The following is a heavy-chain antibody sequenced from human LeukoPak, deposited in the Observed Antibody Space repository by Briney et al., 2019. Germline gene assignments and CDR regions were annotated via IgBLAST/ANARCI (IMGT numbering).Heavy chain of an antibody. CDR2: ISSTGNTI. Sequence: GGSLRLSCAASGLAFNTNSMNWVRQAPGKGLGGVSYISSTGNTIYYADPVRGRFTISRDNAKNSLYLQMTSLRVDYTAVYVCANTYWDEVACSRSLDHWGQGIQVTVSS. D-gene: IGHD1-26*01. CDR3: ANTYWDEVACSRSLDH. J-gene: IGHJ4*02. V-gene: IGHV3-48*04. CDR1: GLAFNTNS.